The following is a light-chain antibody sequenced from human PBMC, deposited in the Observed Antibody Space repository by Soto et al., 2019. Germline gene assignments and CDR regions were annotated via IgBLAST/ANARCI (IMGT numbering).Light chain of an antibody. Sequence: EIVLTQSPGTLSLSPGERATLSCRASQSVSNNYLAWYQQKPGQAPRLLIYGASTRATGIPDRFSGSGSGPDFTLPISRLEPEDFAVYYCQQYGSSGTFGQGTKVEIK. V-gene: IGKV3-20*01. J-gene: IGKJ1*01. CDR1: QSVSNNY. CDR2: GAS. CDR3: QQYGSSGT.